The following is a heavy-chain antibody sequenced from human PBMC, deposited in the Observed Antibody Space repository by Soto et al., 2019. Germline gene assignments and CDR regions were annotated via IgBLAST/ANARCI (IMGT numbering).Heavy chain of an antibody. CDR3: ANPSAYSYGYRRDY. CDR1: GFTFSSYA. Sequence: GGSLRLSCAASGFTFSSYAMSWVRQAPGKGLEWVSAISGSGGSTYYADSVKGRFTISRDNSKNTLYLQMNSLRAEDTAVYYCANPSAYSYGYRRDYWGQGTLVTVS. J-gene: IGHJ4*02. D-gene: IGHD5-18*01. CDR2: ISGSGGST. V-gene: IGHV3-23*01.